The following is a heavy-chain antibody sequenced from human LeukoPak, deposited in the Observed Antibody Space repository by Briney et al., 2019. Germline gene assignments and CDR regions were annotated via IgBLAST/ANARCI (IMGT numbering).Heavy chain of an antibody. D-gene: IGHD2-15*01. V-gene: IGHV3-23*01. CDR1: GFTFSSYA. Sequence: GGSLRLSCAASGFTFSSYAVIWVRPAPGEGLEWVSAIGGSVDDTYYADSVKGRFTISRNNSKNTLYLQMTSLRAEETAVYYCANDPTGYCSGGSCYGGHYGMDVWGQGTTVTVSS. CDR2: IGGSVDDT. CDR3: ANDPTGYCSGGSCYGGHYGMDV. J-gene: IGHJ6*02.